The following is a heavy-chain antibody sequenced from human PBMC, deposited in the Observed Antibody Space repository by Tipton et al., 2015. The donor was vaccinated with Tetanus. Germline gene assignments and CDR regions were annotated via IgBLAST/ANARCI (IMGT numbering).Heavy chain of an antibody. CDR3: ARLYGSTWSDFGSFDI. V-gene: IGHV4-31*03. CDR2: RYYTGST. D-gene: IGHD1-7*01. J-gene: IGHJ3*02. CDR1: GASINSGGYY. Sequence: TLSLTCTVSGASINSGGYYWTWIRQRPGKGLEWIGYRYYTGSTYYTPYLRSRVTISFDTSQNQFSLNLTSVTAADTAVYYCARLYGSTWSDFGSFDIWGRGPLVTVSS.